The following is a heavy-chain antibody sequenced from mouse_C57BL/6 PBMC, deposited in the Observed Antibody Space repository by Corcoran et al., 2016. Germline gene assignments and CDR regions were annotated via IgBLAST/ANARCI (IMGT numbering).Heavy chain of an antibody. CDR2: INPNNGGT. CDR3: ARSGYSKGKDAMDY. V-gene: IGHV1-26*01. Sequence: EVQLQQSGPELVKPGASVKISCKASGYTFTDYYMNWVKQSHGKSLEWIGDINPNNGGTSYNQKFKGKATLTVDKSSSTAYMELRSLTSEDSAVYYCARSGYSKGKDAMDYGGEGTSVTVSS. J-gene: IGHJ4*01. D-gene: IGHD2-5*01. CDR1: GYTFTDYY.